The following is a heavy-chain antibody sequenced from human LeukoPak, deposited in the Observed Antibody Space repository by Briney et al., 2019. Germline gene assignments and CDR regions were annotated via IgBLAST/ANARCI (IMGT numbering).Heavy chain of an antibody. CDR1: GGSISSSNYY. D-gene: IGHD3-9*01. V-gene: IGHV4-39*01. Sequence: SETLSLTCTVSGGSISSSNYYWGWIRQPPGKGLEWIGSIYYGGSTYYNPSLKSRVTISVDTSKNQFSLKLSSVTAADTAVYYCARVRSDILTGYAFDYWGQGTLVTVSS. J-gene: IGHJ4*02. CDR3: ARVRSDILTGYAFDY. CDR2: IYYGGST.